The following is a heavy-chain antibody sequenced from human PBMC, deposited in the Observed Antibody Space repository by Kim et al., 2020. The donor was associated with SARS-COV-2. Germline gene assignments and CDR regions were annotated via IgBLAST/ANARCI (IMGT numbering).Heavy chain of an antibody. V-gene: IGHV1-69*01. D-gene: IGHD2-2*02. J-gene: IGHJ3*02. Sequence: FQGRVTITADESTSTAYMELSSLRSEDTAVYYCARGFVPAAIGTDAFDIWGQGTMVTVSS. CDR3: ARGFVPAAIGTDAFDI.